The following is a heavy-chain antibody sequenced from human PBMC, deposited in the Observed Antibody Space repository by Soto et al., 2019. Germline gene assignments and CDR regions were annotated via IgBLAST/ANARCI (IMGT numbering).Heavy chain of an antibody. CDR1: GFTFSSYG. CDR2: IWYDGSNK. V-gene: IGHV3-33*01. CDR3: AVDRVYHPHRGNWFAP. J-gene: IGHJ5*02. D-gene: IGHD6-6*01. Sequence: GGSLRLSCAASGFTFSSYGMHWVRQAPGKGLEWVAVIWYDGSNKYYADSVKGRFTVSRDNSKNTLYLQMNSLRAEDTAVYYCAVDRVYHPHRGNWFAPWGQGTLVTVSS.